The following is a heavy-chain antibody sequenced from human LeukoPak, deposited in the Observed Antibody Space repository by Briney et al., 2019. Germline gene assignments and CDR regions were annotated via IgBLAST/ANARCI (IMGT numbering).Heavy chain of an antibody. J-gene: IGHJ3*02. CDR1: GFTFSSYA. CDR3: AKEPMILPAQDAFDI. V-gene: IGHV3-23*01. D-gene: IGHD3-22*01. Sequence: GGCLRLSYAASGFTFSSYAMSWVRQAPGKGLEWVSAISGSGGSTYYADSVKGRFTISRDNSKNTLYLQMNSLRAEDTAVYYCAKEPMILPAQDAFDIWGQGTMVTVSS. CDR2: ISGSGGST.